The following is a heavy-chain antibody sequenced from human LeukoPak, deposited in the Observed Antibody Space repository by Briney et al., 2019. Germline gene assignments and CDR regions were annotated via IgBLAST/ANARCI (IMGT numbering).Heavy chain of an antibody. CDR1: GFTFDDYA. CDR3: AKDTGPSSGWTTVDY. Sequence: GRSLRLSCAASGFTFDDYAMHWVRQAPGKGLEWVSGISWNSGSIGYADSVKGRFTISRDNAKNSLYLQMNSLRAEDTALYYCAKDTGPSSGWTTVDYWGQGTLVTVSS. J-gene: IGHJ4*02. V-gene: IGHV3-9*01. D-gene: IGHD6-19*01. CDR2: ISWNSGSI.